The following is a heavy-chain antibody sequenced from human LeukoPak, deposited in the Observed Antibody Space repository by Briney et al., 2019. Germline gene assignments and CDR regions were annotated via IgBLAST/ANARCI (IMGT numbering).Heavy chain of an antibody. J-gene: IGHJ4*02. Sequence: SETLSLTCTVSGGSISSSYWSWIRQPPGKGLEWIGYIYNSGSTHYNRSLKSRVTMSVDTSKNQFSLKLTSVTAADTAVYYCAGEVGCSSNSCSKKFDHWGQGTLVTVSS. V-gene: IGHV4-59*01. CDR2: IYNSGST. D-gene: IGHD2-2*01. CDR1: GGSISSSY. CDR3: AGEVGCSSNSCSKKFDH.